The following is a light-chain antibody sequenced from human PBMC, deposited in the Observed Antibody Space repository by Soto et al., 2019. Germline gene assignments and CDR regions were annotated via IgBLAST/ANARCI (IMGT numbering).Light chain of an antibody. CDR1: SSNIGAGYD. V-gene: IGLV1-40*01. J-gene: IGLJ2*01. Sequence: QSVLTQPPSVSGAPGQRLSISCTGTSSNIGAGYDVHWYQHLPGTAPKLLIFGDINRPSGVPDRFSGSKSGTSASLAITGLQAEDEADYYCQSYDSSLSISVFGGGTQLTVL. CDR3: QSYDSSLSISV. CDR2: GDI.